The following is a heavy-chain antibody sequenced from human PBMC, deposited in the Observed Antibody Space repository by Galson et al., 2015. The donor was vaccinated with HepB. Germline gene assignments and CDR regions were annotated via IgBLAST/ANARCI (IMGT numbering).Heavy chain of an antibody. CDR3: ARGGFGSGTDF. D-gene: IGHD1-14*01. J-gene: IGHJ4*02. CDR1: GFTFSAYW. CDR2: IRSDGSKI. Sequence: SLRLSCAAPGFTFSAYWMYWVRQTPGRGLVWLSCIRSDGSKIGYADSVKGRFTISRDNAKNTLYLQMNSLRVEDTAVYYCARGGFGSGTDFWGQGTLVTVSS. V-gene: IGHV3-74*01.